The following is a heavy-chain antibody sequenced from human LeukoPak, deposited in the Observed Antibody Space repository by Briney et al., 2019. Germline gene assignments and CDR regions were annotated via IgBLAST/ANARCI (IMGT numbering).Heavy chain of an antibody. V-gene: IGHV3-30-3*01. Sequence: GGSLRLSCAASGFTFSNYAMHWVRQAPGKGLEWVAVISYDGSNKFYADSVKGRFTISRDNSKNTLYLQMNSLRAEDTAVYYCAREREPSSGWDHDAFDIWGQGTMVTVSS. CDR1: GFTFSNYA. CDR3: AREREPSSGWDHDAFDI. CDR2: ISYDGSNK. J-gene: IGHJ3*02. D-gene: IGHD6-19*01.